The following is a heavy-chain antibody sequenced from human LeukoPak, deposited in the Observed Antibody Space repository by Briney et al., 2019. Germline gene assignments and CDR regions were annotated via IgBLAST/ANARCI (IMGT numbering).Heavy chain of an antibody. Sequence: GASVKVSCKASGYTFTSYYMHWVRQAPGQGLEWMGIINPSGGSTSYAQKFQGRVTMTRDTSISTAYMELSRLRSDDTAVYYCARAQGYYDSSGYRLPGGPDYWGQGTLVTVSS. D-gene: IGHD3-22*01. CDR3: ARAQGYYDSSGYRLPGGPDY. CDR2: INPSGGST. V-gene: IGHV1-46*01. J-gene: IGHJ4*02. CDR1: GYTFTSYY.